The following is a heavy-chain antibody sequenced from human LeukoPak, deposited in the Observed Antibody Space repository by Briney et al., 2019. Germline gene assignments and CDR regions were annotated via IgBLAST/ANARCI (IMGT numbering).Heavy chain of an antibody. D-gene: IGHD2-21*02. Sequence: PGGSLRLSCSASGFTFSNYTMHWVRQAPGKGLEYVSSISSNGGSTYSADSVKGRFTISRDNSKNTLYLQMSSLRAEDTAVYCCAKEPRVVTAIADYWGQGTLVTVSS. CDR2: ISSNGGST. CDR1: GFTFSNYT. CDR3: AKEPRVVTAIADY. J-gene: IGHJ4*02. V-gene: IGHV3-64D*09.